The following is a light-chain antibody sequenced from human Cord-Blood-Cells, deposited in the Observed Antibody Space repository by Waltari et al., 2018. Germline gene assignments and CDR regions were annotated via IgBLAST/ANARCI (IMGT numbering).Light chain of an antibody. V-gene: IGLV2-14*01. CDR3: SSYTSSSTWV. J-gene: IGLJ3*02. CDR1: SSDVGGYNY. Sequence: QSALTQPASVSGSPGQSITISCTGTSSDVGGYNYVSWYQQHPGKAPKLMIYDVSKRPSRVANRFSGSKSGNTASLTIYGLQAEDEADYYCSSYTSSSTWVFGGGTKLTVL. CDR2: DVS.